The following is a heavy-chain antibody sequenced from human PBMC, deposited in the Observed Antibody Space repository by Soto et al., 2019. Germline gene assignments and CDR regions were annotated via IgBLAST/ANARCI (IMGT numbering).Heavy chain of an antibody. CDR2: IIPIFGTA. J-gene: IGHJ6*02. V-gene: IGHV1-69*01. CDR1: GGTFSSYA. D-gene: IGHD3-22*01. Sequence: QVQLVQSGAEVKKPGSSVKVSCKASGGTFSSYAISWVRQAPGQGLEWMGGIIPIFGTANYAQKFQGRVTIAADESTSTAYMELSSLRSEDTVVYYCAREEIRISMIVVVINPLDYGMDVWGQGTTVTVSS. CDR3: AREEIRISMIVVVINPLDYGMDV.